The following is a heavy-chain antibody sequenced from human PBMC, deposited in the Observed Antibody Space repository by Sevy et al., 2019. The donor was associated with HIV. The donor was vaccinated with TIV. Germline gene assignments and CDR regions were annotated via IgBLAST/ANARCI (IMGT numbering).Heavy chain of an antibody. Sequence: GGSLRLSCAASGFTFNDSAMYWVRQAPGKVLEWVSGINWNSGSIGYGDSVKGRFTISRDNAKNSLYLQMNSLRVEDTAFYYCAKGYDLDYWGQGTLVTVSS. V-gene: IGHV3-9*01. CDR3: AKGYDLDY. CDR1: GFTFNDSA. J-gene: IGHJ4*02. D-gene: IGHD3-16*01. CDR2: INWNSGSI.